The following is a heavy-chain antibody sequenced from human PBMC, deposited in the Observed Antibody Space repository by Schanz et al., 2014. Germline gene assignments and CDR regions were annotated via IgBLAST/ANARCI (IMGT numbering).Heavy chain of an antibody. D-gene: IGHD3-10*01. CDR1: GGTFSTYP. CDR3: ARGSPENMIRGELDY. V-gene: IGHV1-69*02. CDR2: IIPIHGIA. J-gene: IGHJ4*02. Sequence: QVQLVQSGAEVKKPGSSMKVSCKASGGTFSTYPINWLRQAPGQGLEWMGRIIPIHGIANYAQKFQGRVTITADRSTSTAYMELSSLRSEDTAVYYCARGSPENMIRGELDYWGQGTLVTVSS.